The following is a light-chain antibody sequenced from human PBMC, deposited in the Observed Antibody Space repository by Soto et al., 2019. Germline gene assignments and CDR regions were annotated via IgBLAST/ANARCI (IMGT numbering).Light chain of an antibody. CDR1: QSVSNY. CDR2: DAS. J-gene: IGKJ4*01. V-gene: IGKV3-11*01. CDR3: QQRNFRPEIT. Sequence: EIVLTQSPATLSLSPGERATLSCRASQSVSNYLAWYQQKPGQAPRLLIFDASNRATGIPPRFSGSGCGTDFSLTISSLEPEDSAIYYCQQRNFRPEITFGGGTKVEI.